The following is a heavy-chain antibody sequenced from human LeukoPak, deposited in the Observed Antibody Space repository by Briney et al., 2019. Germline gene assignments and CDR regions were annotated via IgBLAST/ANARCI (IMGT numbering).Heavy chain of an antibody. D-gene: IGHD5-12*01. Sequence: SETLSLTCTVPSGSINSHYWSWIRQPAGKGLEWIGRIYNSVNTNYNPSLKSRVTISQDNSKNQLSLKLSPATAADTAVYYCARIGGYSGYDGFEYWGQGTLVTVSS. CDR1: SGSINSHY. J-gene: IGHJ4*02. CDR2: IYNSVNT. V-gene: IGHV4-4*07. CDR3: ARIGGYSGYDGFEY.